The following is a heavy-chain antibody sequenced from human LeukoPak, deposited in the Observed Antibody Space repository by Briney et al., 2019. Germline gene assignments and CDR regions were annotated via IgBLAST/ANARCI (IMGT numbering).Heavy chain of an antibody. V-gene: IGHV3-21*01. J-gene: IGHJ4*02. Sequence: GGSLRLSCAASGFTFSSYSMNWVRQAPGKGLEWVSSISSSSSYIYYADSVKGRFTISRDNAKNSLYLQMNSLRAEDTAVYYCARDPKRAISYGSGSHFDYWGQGTLVTVSS. CDR3: ARDPKRAISYGSGSHFDY. CDR2: ISSSSSYI. D-gene: IGHD3-10*01. CDR1: GFTFSSYS.